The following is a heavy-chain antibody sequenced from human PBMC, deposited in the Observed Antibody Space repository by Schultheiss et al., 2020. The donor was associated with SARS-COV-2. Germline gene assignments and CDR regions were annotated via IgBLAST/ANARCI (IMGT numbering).Heavy chain of an antibody. V-gene: IGHV3-11*01. CDR2: ISSSGSTI. J-gene: IGHJ6*02. CDR3: AKGDAYGDSFYGMDV. CDR1: GFTFSDYY. D-gene: IGHD4-17*01. Sequence: GGSLRLSCAASGFTFSDYYMSWIRQAPGKGLEWVSYISSSGSTIYYADSVKGRFTISRDNSKNTLYLQINSLKVEDTAVYYCAKGDAYGDSFYGMDVWGQGTTVTVSS.